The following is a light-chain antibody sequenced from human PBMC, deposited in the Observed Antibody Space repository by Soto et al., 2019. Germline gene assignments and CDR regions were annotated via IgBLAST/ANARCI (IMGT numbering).Light chain of an antibody. CDR3: QQYNYWPPWT. Sequence: EIVMTQSPATLSVSPGERATLSCRASQSVSSNLAWYQQKPGQAPRLLIYGASTRATGIPARFSGSGSGTEFTLTISSLQSEDVAVYYCQQYNYWPPWTFGQGTKVEIK. J-gene: IGKJ1*01. CDR1: QSVSSN. CDR2: GAS. V-gene: IGKV3-15*01.